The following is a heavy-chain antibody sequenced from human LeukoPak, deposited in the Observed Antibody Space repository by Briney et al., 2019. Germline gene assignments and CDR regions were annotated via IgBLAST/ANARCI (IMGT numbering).Heavy chain of an antibody. J-gene: IGHJ3*02. CDR1: GGSISSSSYY. D-gene: IGHD6-19*01. Sequence: SETLSLTCTVSGGSISSSSYYWGWIRQPPGKGREWIGNIYYSGNTYYNPSLKSRVTISVDTSKNQFSLKLRSVTAADTAVFYCARRNKAVPGDAFDMWGQGTMVTVSS. CDR3: ARRNKAVPGDAFDM. CDR2: IYYSGNT. V-gene: IGHV4-39*01.